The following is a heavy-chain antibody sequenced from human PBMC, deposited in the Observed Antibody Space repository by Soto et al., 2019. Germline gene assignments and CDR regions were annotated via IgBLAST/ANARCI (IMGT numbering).Heavy chain of an antibody. D-gene: IGHD6-6*01. CDR1: GFTFSSYG. V-gene: IGHV3-21*01. Sequence: GSLRLSCAASGFTFSSYGMHWVRQAPGKGLEWVSAIRCGRSNKYYADSVKGRFTISRDNAKNTLYLQMNSLRVEDTAVYYCARDRPDISNPTDHPMFDYWGQGTQVTVSS. J-gene: IGHJ4*02. CDR3: ARDRPDISNPTDHPMFDY. CDR2: IRCGRSNK.